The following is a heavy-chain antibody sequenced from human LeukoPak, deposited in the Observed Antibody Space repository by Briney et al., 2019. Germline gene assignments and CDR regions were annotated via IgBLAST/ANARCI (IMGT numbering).Heavy chain of an antibody. J-gene: IGHJ4*02. V-gene: IGHV3-23*01. Sequence: GGSLRLSCAASGFTFSSYAMSWARQAPGKGLEWVSAISGSGGSTYYADSVKGRFTISRDNAKNSLYLQMNSLRAEDTAMYYCARGQVSCSCFYYWGQGTLVTVSS. CDR1: GFTFSSYA. CDR3: ARGQVSCSCFYY. D-gene: IGHD2-15*01. CDR2: ISGSGGST.